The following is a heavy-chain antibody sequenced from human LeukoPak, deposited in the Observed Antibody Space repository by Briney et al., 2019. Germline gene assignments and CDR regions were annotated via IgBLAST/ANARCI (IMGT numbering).Heavy chain of an antibody. V-gene: IGHV3-15*01. D-gene: IGHD3-22*01. CDR1: GFTFGDYA. Sequence: PGGSLRLSCTASGFTFGDYAMSWVRQAPGKGLEWVGRIKSKTDGGTTDYAAPVKGRFTISRDDSKNTLYLQMNSLKTEDTAVYYCTTDLMIVVVITQEYFQHWGQGTLVTVSS. CDR3: TTDLMIVVVITQEYFQH. J-gene: IGHJ1*01. CDR2: IKSKTDGGTT.